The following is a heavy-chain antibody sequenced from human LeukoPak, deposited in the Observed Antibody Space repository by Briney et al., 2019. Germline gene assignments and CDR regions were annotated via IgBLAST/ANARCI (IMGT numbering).Heavy chain of an antibody. Sequence: GASVTVSCTASGYTFTSYGISWVRQAPGQGLEWMGWISAYNGNTNYAQKLQGRVTMTTDTSTSTAYMELRSLRSDDTAVYYCARGDYGGTTWYFDYWGQGTLVTVSS. CDR3: ARGDYGGTTWYFDY. V-gene: IGHV1-18*01. CDR1: GYTFTSYG. CDR2: ISAYNGNT. J-gene: IGHJ4*02. D-gene: IGHD4-23*01.